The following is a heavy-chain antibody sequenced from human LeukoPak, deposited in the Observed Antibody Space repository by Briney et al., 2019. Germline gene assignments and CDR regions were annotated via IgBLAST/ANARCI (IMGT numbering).Heavy chain of an antibody. CDR3: AKASSSWYAYYYYMDV. CDR1: GFTFSSYN. Sequence: GGSLRLSCAASGFTFSSYNMNWVRQAPGKGLEWVSSISSTTSYRYYTDSVKGRLTISRDNSKNTLYLQMNSLRAEDTAVYYCAKASSSWYAYYYYMDVWGKGTTVTVSS. V-gene: IGHV3-21*01. CDR2: ISSTTSYR. D-gene: IGHD6-13*01. J-gene: IGHJ6*03.